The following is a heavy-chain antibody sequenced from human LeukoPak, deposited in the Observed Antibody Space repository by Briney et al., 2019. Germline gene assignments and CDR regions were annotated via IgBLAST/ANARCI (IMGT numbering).Heavy chain of an antibody. D-gene: IGHD2-2*02. V-gene: IGHV4-34*01. Sequence: SETPSLTCAVYGGSFSGYYWSWIRQPPGKGLEWIGEINHSGSTNYNPSLKSRVTISVDTSKNQFSLKLSSVTAADTAVYYCARSYPAAVDYWGQGTLVTVSS. CDR3: ARSYPAAVDY. J-gene: IGHJ4*02. CDR2: INHSGST. CDR1: GGSFSGYY.